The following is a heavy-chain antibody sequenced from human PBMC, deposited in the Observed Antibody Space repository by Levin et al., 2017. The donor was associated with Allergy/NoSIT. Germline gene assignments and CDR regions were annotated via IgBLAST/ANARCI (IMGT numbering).Heavy chain of an antibody. D-gene: IGHD2-8*02. J-gene: IGHJ5*01. CDR3: ARDRKAGGRGWCES. V-gene: IGHV4-31*03. CDR1: GDSISSGHYY. Sequence: SETLSLTCTVSGDSISSGHYYWSWIRQPPGTGLEWIGHSYYSGTAYYNPSLKSRLTISVDTSQNQFSLTLSSVTAADTALYYCARDRKAGGRGWCESWGQGT. CDR2: SYYSGTA.